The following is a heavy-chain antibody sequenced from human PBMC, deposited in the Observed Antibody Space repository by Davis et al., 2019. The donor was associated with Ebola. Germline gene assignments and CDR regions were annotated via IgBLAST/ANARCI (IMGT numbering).Heavy chain of an antibody. Sequence: PGGSLRLSCAASGFTFSDYYMSWIRQAPGKGLEWVSYISSSGSTIYYADSVKGRFTISRDTAKNSLYLQMNSLRAEDTAVYYCAREAYSGSYLDYWGQGTLVTVSS. CDR2: ISSSGSTI. CDR1: GFTFSDYY. V-gene: IGHV3-11*01. J-gene: IGHJ4*02. D-gene: IGHD1-26*01. CDR3: AREAYSGSYLDY.